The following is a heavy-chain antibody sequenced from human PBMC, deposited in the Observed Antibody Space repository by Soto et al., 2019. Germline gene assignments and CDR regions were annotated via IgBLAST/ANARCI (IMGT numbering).Heavy chain of an antibody. D-gene: IGHD2-2*01. J-gene: IGHJ4*01. CDR1: GFTFTNYW. V-gene: IGHV5-51*01. CDR2: IYPSDSDT. Sequence: GESLKISCKASGFTFTNYWIGWVRQIPGEGLEWMGVIYPSDSDTRYSPSFQGQVTILADKSLNTAYLQWRRLRASDSAMYFCVRTGSSSGRFSDYWGQGTLVTVSS. CDR3: VRTGSSSGRFSDY.